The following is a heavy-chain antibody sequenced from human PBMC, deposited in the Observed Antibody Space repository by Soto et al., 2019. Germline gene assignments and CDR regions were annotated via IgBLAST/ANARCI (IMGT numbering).Heavy chain of an antibody. CDR2: TSYDGSTK. CDR3: TGEVASGY. V-gene: IGHV3-30*03. Sequence: QVQLVESGGGVVQPGRSLRLSCAASGFTFSSNGMHWVRQAPGKGLEWVAVTSYDGSTKYYADSVKGRFTISRDNSKNTMYLEMNSRRADDTAVYYCTGEVASGYWGQGTLVTVSS. D-gene: IGHD2-8*02. J-gene: IGHJ4*02. CDR1: GFTFSSNG.